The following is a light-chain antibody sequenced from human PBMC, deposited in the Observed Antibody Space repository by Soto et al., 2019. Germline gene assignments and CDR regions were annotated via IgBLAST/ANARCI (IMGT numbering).Light chain of an antibody. Sequence: EIVLTQSPATLSLSPGERATLSCRASQSVSSYSAWYQQKPGQAPRLLIYDASNRATGIPARFSGSGSGTDFTLTISSLEPEDFAVYYCQQRSNWRTFGQGTKV. CDR1: QSVSSY. CDR3: QQRSNWRT. CDR2: DAS. J-gene: IGKJ1*01. V-gene: IGKV3-11*01.